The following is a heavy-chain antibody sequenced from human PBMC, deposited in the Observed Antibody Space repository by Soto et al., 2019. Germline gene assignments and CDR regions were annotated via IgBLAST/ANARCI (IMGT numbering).Heavy chain of an antibody. D-gene: IGHD3-16*01. CDR1: GYSFTSLD. CDR3: AGGVRAAADY. Sequence: DSVKVSCKASGYSFTSLDINWVRQTAGQGLEWMGWMQPSTGRTGYAQKFQGRVTMTRDTSINTAYMELTTLTSDDTAFYYCAGGVRAAADYSGPGPLVTVSS. CDR2: MQPSTGRT. V-gene: IGHV1-8*01. J-gene: IGHJ4*02.